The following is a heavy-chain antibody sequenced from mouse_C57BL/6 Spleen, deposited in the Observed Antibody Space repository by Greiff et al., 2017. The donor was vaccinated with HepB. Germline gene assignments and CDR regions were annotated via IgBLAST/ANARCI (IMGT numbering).Heavy chain of an antibody. J-gene: IGHJ1*03. V-gene: IGHV7-3*01. CDR2: IRNKANGYTT. CDR3: ARYIPMGYFDV. CDR1: GFTFTDYY. Sequence: DVHLVESGGGLVQPGGSLSLSCAASGFTFTDYYMSWVRQPPGKALEWLGFIRNKANGYTTEYSASVKGRFTISRDNSQSILYLQMNALRAEDSATYYCARYIPMGYFDVWGTGTTVTVSS.